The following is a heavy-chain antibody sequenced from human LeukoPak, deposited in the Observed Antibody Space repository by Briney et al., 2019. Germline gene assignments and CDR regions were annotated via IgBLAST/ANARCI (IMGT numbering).Heavy chain of an antibody. CDR2: IYHSGST. V-gene: IGHV4-4*02. Sequence: SETLSLTCAVSGGSISSSNWWSWVRQPPGKGLEWIGEIYHSGSTNYNPSLKSRVTISVDKSKNQFSLKLSSVTAADTAVYYCASGAPSYGSGSYSPPDYWGQGTLVTVSS. CDR1: GGSISSSNW. J-gene: IGHJ4*02. D-gene: IGHD3-10*01. CDR3: ASGAPSYGSGSYSPPDY.